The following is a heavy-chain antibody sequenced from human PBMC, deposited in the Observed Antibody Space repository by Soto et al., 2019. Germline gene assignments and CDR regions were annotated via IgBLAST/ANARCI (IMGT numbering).Heavy chain of an antibody. V-gene: IGHV3-9*01. J-gene: IGHJ6*03. Sequence: EVLLVESGGGLVQPDRPLRLSCAASGFNFENYAMHWVRQAPGKGLEWVSGISWNSGQLDYAGSVRGRFTISRDNGKNSLYLEMNSLRPDDTALYFCAKDKSTGEYPYYRYMDVWGRGTTVIVSS. D-gene: IGHD4-17*01. CDR3: AKDKSTGEYPYYRYMDV. CDR1: GFNFENYA. CDR2: ISWNSGQL.